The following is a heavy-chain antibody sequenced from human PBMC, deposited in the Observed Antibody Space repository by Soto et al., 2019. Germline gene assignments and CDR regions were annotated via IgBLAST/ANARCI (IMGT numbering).Heavy chain of an antibody. D-gene: IGHD6-19*01. CDR2: IKSKTDGGTT. V-gene: IGHV3-15*01. CDR1: GFTFSNAW. CDR3: TTVGYSSGWYPNFDY. J-gene: IGHJ4*02. Sequence: GSLRLSCAASGFTFSNAWMSWVRQAPGKGLEWVGRIKSKTDGGTTDYAAPVKGRFTISRDDSKNTLYLQMNSLKTEDTAVYYCTTVGYSSGWYPNFDYWGQGTLVTVSS.